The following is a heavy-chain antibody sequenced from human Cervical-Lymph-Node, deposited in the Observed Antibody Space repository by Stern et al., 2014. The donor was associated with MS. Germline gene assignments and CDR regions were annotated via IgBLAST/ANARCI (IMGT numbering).Heavy chain of an antibody. Sequence: QLQLQESGPGLVKPSETLSLTCNVSGGTISSISYYWGWIRQTPGKGLEWIGSTSHDGSTSYNPSLRGRVNLSVDTSQKQFSLRLNSGTATDTAVYWCARIRNYYYDSVGYYHSGGHGSQGPVDYWGQGTLITVSS. CDR1: GGTISSISYY. D-gene: IGHD3-22*01. CDR3: ARIRNYYYDSVGYYHSGGHGSQGPVDY. CDR2: TSHDGST. J-gene: IGHJ4*02. V-gene: IGHV4-39*01.